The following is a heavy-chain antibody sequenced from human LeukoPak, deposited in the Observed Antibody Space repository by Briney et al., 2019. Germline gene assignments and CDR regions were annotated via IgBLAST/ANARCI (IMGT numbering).Heavy chain of an antibody. D-gene: IGHD3-22*01. Sequence: GGSLRLSCAASGFTFSSYWMSWVRQAPGKGLEWVANIKQDGSEKYYVDSVKGRFTISRDNAKNSLYLQMSSLRAEDTAVYYCARDLPGSSSGYYNWFDPWGQGTLVAVSS. CDR1: GFTFSSYW. J-gene: IGHJ5*02. CDR3: ARDLPGSSSGYYNWFDP. CDR2: IKQDGSEK. V-gene: IGHV3-7*01.